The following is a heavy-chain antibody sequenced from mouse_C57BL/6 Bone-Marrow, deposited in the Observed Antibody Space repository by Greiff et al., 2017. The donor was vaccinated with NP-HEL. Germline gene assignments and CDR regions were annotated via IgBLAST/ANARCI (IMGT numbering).Heavy chain of an antibody. V-gene: IGHV1-15*01. D-gene: IGHD2-3*01. CDR2: IDPETGGT. Sequence: VQLQESGAELVRPGASVTLSCKASGYTFTDYEMHWVKQTPVHGLEWIGAIDPETGGTAYNQKFKGKAILTADKSSSTAYMELRSLTSEDSAVYYCTRRLLPYFDYWGQGTTLTVSS. CDR3: TRRLLPYFDY. CDR1: GYTFTDYE. J-gene: IGHJ2*01.